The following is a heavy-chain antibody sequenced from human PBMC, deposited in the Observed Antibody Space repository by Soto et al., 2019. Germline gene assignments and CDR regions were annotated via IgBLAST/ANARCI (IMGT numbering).Heavy chain of an antibody. CDR3: ARVIRGAYYNSPLDT. CDR2: INPYSGGA. V-gene: IGHV1-2*02. D-gene: IGHD3-10*01. J-gene: IGHJ5*02. CDR1: GYTFTGYF. Sequence: RASVKVSCKASGYTFTGYFMHWVRQAPGQGLEWMGWINPYSGGADYAQSFQGRVTMTRDTSISTVYMELSGLRFDDTAVYYCARVIRGAYYNSPLDTWGQGTVVTVSS.